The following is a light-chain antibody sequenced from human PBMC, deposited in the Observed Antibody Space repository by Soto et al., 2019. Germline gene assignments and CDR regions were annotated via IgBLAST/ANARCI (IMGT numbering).Light chain of an antibody. J-gene: IGKJ4*02. V-gene: IGKV3-20*01. CDR1: QSVSRRY. CDR2: DVS. Sequence: IVLTQSPDTLSLSPGQRATLSCRASQSVSRRYLAWYQQKPGQAPILLIYDVSERASDIPDRFSGSGSGTDFTLTINRLVPVDVGVYYCQYQVSFGGRTTVEIE. CDR3: QYQVS.